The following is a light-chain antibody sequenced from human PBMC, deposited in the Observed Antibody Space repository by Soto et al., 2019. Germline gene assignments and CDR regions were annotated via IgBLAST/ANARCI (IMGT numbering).Light chain of an antibody. CDR2: AAS. J-gene: IGKJ4*01. V-gene: IGKV1-39*01. CDR1: QTIRNF. Sequence: IQMTQSPSSLSSSVGDRVTITFRASQTIRNFLNWYQQKPGKAPNLLIYAASRLQSGVPSRFSGSGSGADFTLTISSLEPGDFALYYCQQHINWPLTFGGGTKVDIK. CDR3: QQHINWPLT.